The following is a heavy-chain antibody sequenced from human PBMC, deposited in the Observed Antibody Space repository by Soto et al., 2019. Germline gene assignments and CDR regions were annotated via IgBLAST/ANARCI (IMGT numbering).Heavy chain of an antibody. Sequence: EVQLLESGGGLVQPGGSLRLSCAASGFTFSSYAMSWVRQAPGKGLEWVSAISGSGGSTYYADSVKGRFTISRDNSKNTRYLQMNSLRAEDTAVYYCAKAPEGGRYGNYSYYYMDVWGKGTTVTLSS. CDR3: AKAPEGGRYGNYSYYYMDV. V-gene: IGHV3-23*01. CDR2: ISGSGGST. CDR1: GFTFSSYA. D-gene: IGHD4-17*01. J-gene: IGHJ6*03.